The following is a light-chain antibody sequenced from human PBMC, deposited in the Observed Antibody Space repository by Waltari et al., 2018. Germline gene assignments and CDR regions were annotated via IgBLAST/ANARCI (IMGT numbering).Light chain of an antibody. Sequence: SYVLTQSPSVSVAPGKTAKISCGGRNIGTKNAHWYQQRPGQAPVLVIYYDTDRPSGIPDRFSGSNSGNTATLTISGVEVGDEADYYCQVWDTSRDNVVFGGGTKLTVL. CDR3: QVWDTSRDNVV. J-gene: IGLJ2*01. CDR2: YDT. V-gene: IGLV3-21*01. CDR1: NIGTKN.